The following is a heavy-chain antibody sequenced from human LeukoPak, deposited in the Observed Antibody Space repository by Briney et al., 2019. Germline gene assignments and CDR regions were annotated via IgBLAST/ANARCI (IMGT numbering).Heavy chain of an antibody. CDR1: GFTFSNYW. V-gene: IGHV3-7*05. J-gene: IGHJ4*02. D-gene: IGHD3-10*01. CDR3: AREMSWSGRDY. Sequence: PGGSLRLSCAASGFTFSNYWMSWVRRAPGKGLEWVANIKQDGSEKNYVGSVKGRFTISRDNAKNSLYLQMNSLRAEDTAVYYCAREMSWSGRDYWGQGTLVTVSS. CDR2: IKQDGSEK.